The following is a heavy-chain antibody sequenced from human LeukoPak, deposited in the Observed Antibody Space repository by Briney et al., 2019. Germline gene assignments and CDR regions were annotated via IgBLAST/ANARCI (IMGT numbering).Heavy chain of an antibody. CDR2: INPSGDST. CDR3: TTSIAVAGLFDY. J-gene: IGHJ4*02. D-gene: IGHD6-19*01. V-gene: IGHV1-46*01. CDR1: GDTFSSYA. Sequence: GASVKVSCKASGDTFSSYAITWVRQAPGQGLEWMGIINPSGDSTTYAQKFQGRVTMTRDMSTSTVYMELSSLRSEDTAVYYCTTSIAVAGLFDYWGQGTLVTVSS.